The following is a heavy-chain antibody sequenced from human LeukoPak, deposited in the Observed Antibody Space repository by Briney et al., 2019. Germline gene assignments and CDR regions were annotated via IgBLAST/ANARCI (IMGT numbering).Heavy chain of an antibody. CDR1: GYTFTGYY. CDR2: INPNSGGT. D-gene: IGHD3-9*01. Sequence: ASVKVSCKASGYTFTGYYMHWVRQAPGQGLEWMGWINPNSGGTNYAQKLQGRVTMTTDTSTSTAYMELRSLRSDDTAVYYCARGYDILTGYYSDDYWGQGTLVTVSS. J-gene: IGHJ4*02. V-gene: IGHV1-2*02. CDR3: ARGYDILTGYYSDDY.